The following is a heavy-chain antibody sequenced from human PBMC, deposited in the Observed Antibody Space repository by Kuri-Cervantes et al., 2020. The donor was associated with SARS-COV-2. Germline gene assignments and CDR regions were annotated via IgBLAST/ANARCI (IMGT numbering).Heavy chain of an antibody. Sequence: ASVNVSCKASGYTFTSYYMHWVRQVPGQGLEWMGWIHPNSGGTNYAQKFQGRVTMTRDTSISTAYMELSSLRDEDTAVYYCAGADYGDYVGYGWGQGTLVTVSS. V-gene: IGHV1-2*02. D-gene: IGHD4-17*01. CDR2: IHPNSGGT. CDR3: AGADYGDYVGYG. CDR1: GYTFTSYY. J-gene: IGHJ4*02.